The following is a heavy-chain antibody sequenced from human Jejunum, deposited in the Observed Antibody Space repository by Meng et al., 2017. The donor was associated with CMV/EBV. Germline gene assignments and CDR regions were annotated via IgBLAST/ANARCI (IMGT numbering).Heavy chain of an antibody. CDR2: INHSGYT. CDR1: LGSFGGYS. V-gene: IGHV4-34*01. D-gene: IGHD4/OR15-4a*01. J-gene: IGHJ5*01. CDR3: ARDRSGSNLPDS. Sequence: VVYLGSFGGYSWRWIRQPPGKGLEWIGEINHSGYTNSNPSLKSRVTISVDTSKSQFSLKLSSVTAADTAVYYCARDRSGSNLPDSWGPGTLVTVSS.